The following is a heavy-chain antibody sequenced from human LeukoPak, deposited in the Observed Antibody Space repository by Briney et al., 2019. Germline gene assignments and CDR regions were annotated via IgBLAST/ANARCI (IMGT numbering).Heavy chain of an antibody. CDR2: IYYSGST. CDR1: GGSISSGDYY. CDR3: ARDPGIAVAGTDAFDI. V-gene: IGHV4-30-4*08. D-gene: IGHD6-19*01. J-gene: IGHJ3*02. Sequence: SETLSLTXTVSGGSISSGDYYWSWIRQPPGKGLQWIGYIYYSGSTYYDPSLKSRVTISVDTSKNQFSLKLSSVTAADTAVYYCARDPGIAVAGTDAFDIWGQGTMVTVSS.